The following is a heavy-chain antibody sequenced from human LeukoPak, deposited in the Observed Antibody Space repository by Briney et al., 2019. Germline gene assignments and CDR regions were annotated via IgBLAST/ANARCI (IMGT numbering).Heavy chain of an antibody. CDR3: AQIAG. D-gene: IGHD6-13*01. J-gene: IGHJ4*02. V-gene: IGHV3-7*03. CDR1: GFTFSSNW. CDR2: IKPDGSAG. Sequence: GGSLRLSCATSGFTFSSNWMSWVRHVPGRGLDWVANIKPDGSAGYYAASVKGRFTVSRDNAKNSLYLQMNSLRAEDTAVYYCAQIAGWGQGTLVTVSS.